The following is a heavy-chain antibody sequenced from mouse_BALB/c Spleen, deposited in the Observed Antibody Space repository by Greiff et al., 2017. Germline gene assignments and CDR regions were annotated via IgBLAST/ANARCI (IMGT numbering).Heavy chain of an antibody. CDR3: NAYSSLFDY. D-gene: IGHD1-1*01. CDR1: GFNIKDYY. J-gene: IGHJ2*01. V-gene: IGHV14-4*02. CDR2: IDPENGDT. Sequence: VQLQQSGAELVRSGASVKLSCTASGFNIKDYYMHWVKQRPEQGLEWIGWIDPENGDTEYAPKFQGKATMTADTSSNTAYLQLSSLTSEDTAVYYCNAYSSLFDYWGQGTTLTVSS.